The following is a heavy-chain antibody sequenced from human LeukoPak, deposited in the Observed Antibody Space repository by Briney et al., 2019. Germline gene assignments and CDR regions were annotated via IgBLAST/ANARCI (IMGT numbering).Heavy chain of an antibody. CDR3: ARVGAVAGRNPYYFDY. J-gene: IGHJ4*02. D-gene: IGHD6-19*01. Sequence: GGSLRLSCAASGFTFDDYGMSWVRLAPGKGLEWVSGINWNGGSTGYADSVKGRFTISRDNAKNSLYLQMNSLRAEDTALYYCARVGAVAGRNPYYFDYWGQGTLVTVSS. CDR1: GFTFDDYG. V-gene: IGHV3-20*04. CDR2: INWNGGST.